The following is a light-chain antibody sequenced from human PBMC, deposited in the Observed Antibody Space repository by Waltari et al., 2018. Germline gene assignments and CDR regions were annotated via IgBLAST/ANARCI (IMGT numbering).Light chain of an antibody. CDR1: QSIRSY. Sequence: RASQSIRSYVNVDQQNVGRAPTIVIYGASSLQRGVPSRFSGSGSGTDFTLTIRSLQPEDFATYYGQQSINTPRTFGQGTNVEMK. CDR3: QQSINTPRT. V-gene: IGKV1-39*01. J-gene: IGKJ1*01. CDR2: GAS.